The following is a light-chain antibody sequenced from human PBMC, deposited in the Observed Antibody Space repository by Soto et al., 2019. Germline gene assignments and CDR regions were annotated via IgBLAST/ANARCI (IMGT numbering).Light chain of an antibody. CDR3: QDLNPFPT. Sequence: DIQLTQSPSFLSASVGDRVTITCRASQGISTYLAWYQHKPGKAPELLIYAASTLQSGVPSRFSGSGSGTEFSLTISSLQPEDFATYYCQDLNPFPTFGRGTRLENK. CDR1: QGISTY. CDR2: AAS. V-gene: IGKV1-9*01. J-gene: IGKJ5*01.